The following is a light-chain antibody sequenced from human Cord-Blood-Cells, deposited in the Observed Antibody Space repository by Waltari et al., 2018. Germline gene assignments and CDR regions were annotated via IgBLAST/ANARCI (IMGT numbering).Light chain of an antibody. CDR3: QQLNSYPRT. J-gene: IGKJ2*01. Sequence: IQLTQSPSSLSASVGDRVTITCRASQGISSYLAWYQQKPGKAPKLLIYAASTLQRRVPSRFSGSGSGTDFTLTISSLQPEDFATYYCQQLNSYPRTFGQGTKLEIK. CDR2: AAS. V-gene: IGKV1-9*01. CDR1: QGISSY.